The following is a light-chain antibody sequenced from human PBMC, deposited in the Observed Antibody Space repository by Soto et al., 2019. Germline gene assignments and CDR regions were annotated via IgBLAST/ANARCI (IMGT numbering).Light chain of an antibody. J-gene: IGLJ2*01. CDR1: SADIGRYNY. CDR3: SSYTSYSPLAV. V-gene: IGLV2-14*01. CDR2: EVN. Sequence: QSALTQPASVSGSPGQAITISCAGTSADIGRYNYVSWYRQHPGEAPQLLIYEVNNRPSGTSTRFSGSKSGNTASLTISGLQTEDEADYYCSSYTSYSPLAVFGGGTKVTVL.